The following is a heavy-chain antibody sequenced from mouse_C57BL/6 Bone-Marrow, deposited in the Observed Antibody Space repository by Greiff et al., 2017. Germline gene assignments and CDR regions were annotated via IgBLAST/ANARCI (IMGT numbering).Heavy chain of an antibody. Sequence: QVQLQQPGAELVRPGTSVKLSCKASGYTFTSYWMHWVKQRPGQGLEWIGVIDPSDSYTNYNQKFKGKATLTVDTSSSTAYMQRSSLTSEDSAVYYCARDGWYFDFWGRGTMVTVSS. D-gene: IGHD1-1*01. CDR3: ARDGWYFDF. CDR2: IDPSDSYT. V-gene: IGHV1-59*01. CDR1: GYTFTSYW. J-gene: IGHJ1*03.